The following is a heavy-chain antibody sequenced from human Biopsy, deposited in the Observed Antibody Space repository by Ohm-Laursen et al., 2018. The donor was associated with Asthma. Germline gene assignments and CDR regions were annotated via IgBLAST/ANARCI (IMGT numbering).Heavy chain of an antibody. D-gene: IGHD2-2*01. V-gene: IGHV1-69*13. CDR2: INSVFGTT. J-gene: IGHJ4*02. CDR3: ARKAGSCISRTCYSLDF. CDR1: GGTFNTYV. Sequence: AASVKVSCKSLGGTFNTYVIGWVRQPPGQGLEWMGGINSVFGTTAYPQKFQDRVTITADDSTSTVYMELSSLRSEDTAVYYCARKAGSCISRTCYSLDFWGQGTLVTVSS.